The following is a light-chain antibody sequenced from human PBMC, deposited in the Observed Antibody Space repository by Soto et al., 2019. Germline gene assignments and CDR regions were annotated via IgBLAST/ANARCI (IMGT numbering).Light chain of an antibody. CDR2: KAS. CDR1: QNINRW. V-gene: IGKV1-5*03. Sequence: DIQMTQSPSTLSASVGDRVTITCRASQNINRWLAWYQQRPGKAPNLLIHKASTLEAGVPSRFSGSASGTEFTLTISSLQPDDFAAYFCLQYNVYPLTFGGGTRWIS. CDR3: LQYNVYPLT. J-gene: IGKJ4*01.